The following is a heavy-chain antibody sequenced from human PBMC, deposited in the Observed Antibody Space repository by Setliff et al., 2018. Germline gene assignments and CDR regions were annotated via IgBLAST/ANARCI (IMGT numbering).Heavy chain of an antibody. J-gene: IGHJ4*02. CDR2: IYTDNGNT. V-gene: IGHV1-3*04. Sequence: ASVKVSCKASGGTFNNYAISWVRQAPGQRLEWMGFIYTDNGNTKYSKNFQDRVAITRDTSASTAYMELSSLTSEDTAVYFCARGSRGFDYWGQGALVTVS. CDR1: GGTFNNYA. CDR3: ARGSRGFDY.